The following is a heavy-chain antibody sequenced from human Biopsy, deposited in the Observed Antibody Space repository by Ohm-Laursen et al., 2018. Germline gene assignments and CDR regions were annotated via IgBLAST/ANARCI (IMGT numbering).Heavy chain of an antibody. D-gene: IGHD2-15*01. J-gene: IGHJ4*02. Sequence: PSDTLSLTCEVYGKTFSDYYWSWIRQPPGKGLEWIGQINQDGRTNYNPSLKSRVNISADKSNNQFSLKLTSVTSADTAVYFCGNEVHGRDYWGLGALVTVSS. CDR2: INQDGRT. CDR1: GKTFSDYY. V-gene: IGHV4-34*08. CDR3: GNEVHGRDY.